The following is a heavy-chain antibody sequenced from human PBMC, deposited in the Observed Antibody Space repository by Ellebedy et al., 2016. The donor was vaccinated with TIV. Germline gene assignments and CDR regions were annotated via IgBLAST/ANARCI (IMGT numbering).Heavy chain of an antibody. CDR2: IIPIFGTA. CDR3: ARTVTMYYGMDV. V-gene: IGHV1-69*13. Sequence: SVKVSCXASGGTFSSYAISWVRQAPGQGLEWMGGIIPIFGTANYAQKFQGRVTITADESTSTAYMELSSLRSEDTAVYYCARTVTMYYGMDVWGQGTTVTVSS. CDR1: GGTFSSYA. D-gene: IGHD4-17*01. J-gene: IGHJ6*02.